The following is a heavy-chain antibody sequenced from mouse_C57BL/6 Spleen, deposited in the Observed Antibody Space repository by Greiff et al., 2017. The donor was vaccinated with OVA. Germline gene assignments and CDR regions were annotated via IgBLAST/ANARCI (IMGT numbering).Heavy chain of an antibody. CDR3: AILFYYGSTHYAMDY. D-gene: IGHD1-1*01. V-gene: IGHV1-74*01. J-gene: IGHJ4*01. Sequence: VQLQQPGAELVKPGASVKVSCKASGYTFTSYWMHWVKQRPGQGLEWIGRIHPSDSDTNYNQKFKGKATLTVDKSSSTAYMQLSSLTSEDSAVYYCAILFYYGSTHYAMDYWGQGTSVTVSS. CDR1: GYTFTSYW. CDR2: IHPSDSDT.